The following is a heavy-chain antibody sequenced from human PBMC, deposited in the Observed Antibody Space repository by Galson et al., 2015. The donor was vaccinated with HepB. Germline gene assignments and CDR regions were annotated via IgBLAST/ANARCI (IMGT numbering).Heavy chain of an antibody. D-gene: IGHD6-13*01. CDR3: ARGDTSSWYEDLYYYGMDV. J-gene: IGHJ6*02. V-gene: IGHV3-11*06. Sequence: SLRLSCAASGFTFSDYYMSWIRQAPGKGLEWVSYISSSSSYTNYADSVKGRFTISRDSAKNSLYLQMNSLRGEDTAVYYCARGDTSSWYEDLYYYGMDVWGQGTTVTVSS. CDR1: GFTFSDYY. CDR2: ISSSSSYT.